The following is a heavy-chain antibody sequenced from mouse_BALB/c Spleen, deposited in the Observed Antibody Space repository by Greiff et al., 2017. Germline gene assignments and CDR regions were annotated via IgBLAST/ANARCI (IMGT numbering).Heavy chain of an antibody. Sequence: VKLVDSGPGLVAPSQSLSITCTVSGFSLTSYGVHWVRQHPGKGLEWLGVIWAGGSTNYNSALMSRLSISKDNSKSQVFLKMNSLQTDDTAMYYCARGGSSYPFDDWGQGTTLTVSS. CDR3: ARGGSSYPFDD. J-gene: IGHJ2*01. CDR2: IWAGGST. V-gene: IGHV2-9*02. D-gene: IGHD1-1*01. CDR1: GFSLTSYG.